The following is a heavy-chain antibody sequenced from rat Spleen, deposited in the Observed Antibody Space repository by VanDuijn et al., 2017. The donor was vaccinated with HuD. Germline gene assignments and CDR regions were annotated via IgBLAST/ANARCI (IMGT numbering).Heavy chain of an antibody. Sequence: EVQLQESGPGLVKPSQSLSLTCSVTGYSITNNYWGWIRKFPGNKMEWMGYLSYSASTSYNPSLKSRISITRDTSKNQFFLQLNSVTTEDTATYYCARCPHYGGYSEPNWFAYWGQGTLVTVSS. D-gene: IGHD1-11*01. V-gene: IGHV3-1*01. CDR1: GYSITNNY. CDR2: LSYSAST. J-gene: IGHJ3*01. CDR3: ARCPHYGGYSEPNWFAY.